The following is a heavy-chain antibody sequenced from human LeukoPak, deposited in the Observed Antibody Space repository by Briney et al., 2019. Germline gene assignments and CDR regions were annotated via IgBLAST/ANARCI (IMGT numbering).Heavy chain of an antibody. Sequence: GGSLRLSCAASGFTFSDYYMSWIRQAPGKGLEWVSYISSSGSTIYYADSVKGRFTNSRDNAKNSLYLQMNSLRAEDTAVYYCARAAGSSSWYLYYFDYWGQGTLVTVSS. CDR2: ISSSGSTI. J-gene: IGHJ4*02. V-gene: IGHV3-11*01. CDR1: GFTFSDYY. CDR3: ARAAGSSSWYLYYFDY. D-gene: IGHD6-13*01.